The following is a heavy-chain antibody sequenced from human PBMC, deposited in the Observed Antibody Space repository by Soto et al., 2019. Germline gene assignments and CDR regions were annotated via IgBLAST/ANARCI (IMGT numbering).Heavy chain of an antibody. CDR3: VRVGGYYGDYPNFDY. D-gene: IGHD4-17*01. V-gene: IGHV4-59*01. CDR1: GSSISPYY. J-gene: IGHJ4*02. Sequence: SETLSLTCSVSGSSISPYYWSWLRQSPGKGLEWIGYIYYTGSTKYNPSLKSRVTISVETTKKQFSLRLRSVTAADPAGYYLVRVGGYYGDYPNFDYWGQGTLVTVSS. CDR2: IYYTGST.